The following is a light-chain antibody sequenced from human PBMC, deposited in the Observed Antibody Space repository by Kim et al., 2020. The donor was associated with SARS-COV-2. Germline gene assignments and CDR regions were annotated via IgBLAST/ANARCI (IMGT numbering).Light chain of an antibody. Sequence: SASVGDRVTITCRASQSISSYLNWYQQKPGKAPKLLIYAASSLQSGVPSRFSGSGSGTDFTLTIRSLQPEDFATYYCQQSYSTLTFGGGTKVDIK. CDR1: QSISSY. CDR3: QQSYSTLT. CDR2: AAS. V-gene: IGKV1-39*01. J-gene: IGKJ4*01.